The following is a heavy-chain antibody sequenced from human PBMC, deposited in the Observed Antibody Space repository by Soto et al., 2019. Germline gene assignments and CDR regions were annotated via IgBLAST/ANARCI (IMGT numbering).Heavy chain of an antibody. V-gene: IGHV5-10-1*01. D-gene: IGHD6-19*01. CDR3: ANSYSSGRSYGMDV. Sequence: GESLKISCKGSGYSFTSYWISWVRQMPGKGLEGMGRIDPSDSYTNYSPSFQGHVTISADKSISTAYLQGSSLKASHTAMYSCANSYSSGRSYGMDVWGQGTTVTVSS. CDR1: GYSFTSYW. J-gene: IGHJ6*02. CDR2: IDPSDSYT.